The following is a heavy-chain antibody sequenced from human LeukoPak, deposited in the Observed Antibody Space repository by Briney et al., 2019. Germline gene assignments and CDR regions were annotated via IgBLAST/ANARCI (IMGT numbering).Heavy chain of an antibody. V-gene: IGHV3-23*01. CDR1: GFAFSSYA. J-gene: IGHJ5*02. CDR3: AKEDGYSYGFLAS. CDR2: ISDNRGTT. Sequence: GGSLRLSCAASGFAFSSYAMTWVRQAPGKGLEWVSTISDNRGTTYYSASVRGRFTISRDNPKNTLSLQLSSLRGEDTAVYYCAKEDGYSYGFLASWGQGTLVTVSS. D-gene: IGHD5-18*01.